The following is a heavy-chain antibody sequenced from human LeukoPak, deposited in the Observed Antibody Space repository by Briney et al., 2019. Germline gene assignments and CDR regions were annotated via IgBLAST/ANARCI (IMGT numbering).Heavy chain of an antibody. J-gene: IGHJ4*02. CDR3: ARAAIGEFDY. CDR1: GGSISSYY. V-gene: IGHV4-59*12. CDR2: IYSSGST. Sequence: SETLSLTCTVSGGSISSYYWSWIRQPPGKGLEWIGYIYSSGSTHYNPSLKSRITMSVDTSRNQFSLKLSSVTAADTAVYYCARAAIGEFDYWGQGTLVTVSS. D-gene: IGHD3-10*01.